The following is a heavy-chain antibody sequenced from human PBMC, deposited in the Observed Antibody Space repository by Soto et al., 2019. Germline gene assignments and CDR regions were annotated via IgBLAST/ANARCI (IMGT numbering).Heavy chain of an antibody. Sequence: QVQLVQSGAEVKKPGSSVKVSCKASGGTFSSYALSWVRQAPGQGLEWMGGIIPLSGATKYAQKFQGRVTFTADESTNTAYLELTSLRSEDAAVYYCARGGPENDYWGQGTLVTVSS. J-gene: IGHJ4*02. CDR2: IIPLSGAT. D-gene: IGHD1-26*01. V-gene: IGHV1-69*12. CDR1: GGTFSSYA. CDR3: ARGGPENDY.